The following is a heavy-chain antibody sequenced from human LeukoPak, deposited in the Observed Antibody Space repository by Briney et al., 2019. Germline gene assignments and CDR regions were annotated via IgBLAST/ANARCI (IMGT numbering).Heavy chain of an antibody. J-gene: IGHJ4*02. V-gene: IGHV4-39*01. CDR3: ARHADSGFGELAFDY. Sequence: SKTLSLTCTVSGGSISSSNYYWGWIRQPPGKGLEWIVSIYYSRSTYYNPSLKSRVTISVDTSKNQFSLKLTSVTAADTAVYYCARHADSGFGELAFDYWGQGALVTVAS. D-gene: IGHD3-10*01. CDR2: IYYSRST. CDR1: GGSISSSNYY.